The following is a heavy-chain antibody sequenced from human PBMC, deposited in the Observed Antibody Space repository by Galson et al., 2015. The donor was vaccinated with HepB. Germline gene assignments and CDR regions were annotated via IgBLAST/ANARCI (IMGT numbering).Heavy chain of an antibody. CDR1: GFTFSSYG. CDR3: ARDPAWGALDH. D-gene: IGHD1-26*01. V-gene: IGHV3-7*01. Sequence: SLRLSCAASGFTFSSYGMHWVRQAPGKGLEWVATTNPDETKRAYVDSVKGRFIISRDNAKNSVFLQMNSLRAEDTALYYCARDPAWGALDHWGQGTWVTVSS. J-gene: IGHJ4*02. CDR2: TNPDETKR.